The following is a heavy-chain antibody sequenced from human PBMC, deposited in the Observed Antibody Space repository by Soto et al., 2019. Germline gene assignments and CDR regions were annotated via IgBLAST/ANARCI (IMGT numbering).Heavy chain of an antibody. CDR1: GLTFSSYA. CDR3: AKGLSRYGGNSATFDY. J-gene: IGHJ4*02. Sequence: EVQLLESGGGLVQPGGSLRLSCADSGLTFSSYAMSWVRQAPEKGLEWVSGISGRGDSTYYADSVKGRFTISRDNSKNTLYLQMNSLRADDTAVYYCAKGLSRYGGNSATFDYWGQGTLVTVSS. D-gene: IGHD6-13*01. CDR2: ISGRGDST. V-gene: IGHV3-23*01.